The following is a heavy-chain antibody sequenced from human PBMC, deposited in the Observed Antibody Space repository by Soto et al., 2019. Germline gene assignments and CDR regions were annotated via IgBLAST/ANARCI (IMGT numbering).Heavy chain of an antibody. V-gene: IGHV3-23*01. D-gene: IGHD3-16*02. CDR3: AKDQGGKPMITVGGVIAEYDY. Sequence: GGSLRLSCAASGFTFSSYAMSWVRQAPGKGLEWVSAISGSGGSTYYADSVKGRFTISRDNSKNTLYLQMNSLRAEDTAVYYCAKDQGGKPMITVGGVIAEYDYWGQGTLVTVSS. CDR2: ISGSGGST. CDR1: GFTFSSYA. J-gene: IGHJ4*02.